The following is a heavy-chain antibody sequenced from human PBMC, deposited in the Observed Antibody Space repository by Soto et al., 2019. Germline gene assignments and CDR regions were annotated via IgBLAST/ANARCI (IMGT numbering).Heavy chain of an antibody. J-gene: IGHJ5*02. V-gene: IGHV4-59*01. CDR1: GGSISSYY. Sequence: TSETLSLTCTVSGGSISSYYWSWIRQPPGKGLEWIGYIYYSGSTNYNPSLKSRVTISVDTSKNQFSLKLSSVTAADTAVYYCARERVLRFLEWPGWFDPWGQGTLVTVSS. D-gene: IGHD3-3*01. CDR3: ARERVLRFLEWPGWFDP. CDR2: IYYSGST.